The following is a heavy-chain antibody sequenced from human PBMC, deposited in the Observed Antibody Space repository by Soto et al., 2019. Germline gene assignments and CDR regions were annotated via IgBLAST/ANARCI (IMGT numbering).Heavy chain of an antibody. CDR2: IYYSGST. D-gene: IGHD4-17*01. CDR3: ATSEPDYGDLRYYYYYYMDV. V-gene: IGHV4-39*01. J-gene: IGHJ6*03. CDR1: GGSISSSSYY. Sequence: QLQLQESGPGLVKPSETLSLTCTVSGGSISSSSYYWGWIRQPPGKGLEWIGSIYYSGSTYYNPSLKSRVTRPVDTSTNQFSLKLSSVTAADTAVYYCATSEPDYGDLRYYYYYYMDVWGKGTTVTVSS.